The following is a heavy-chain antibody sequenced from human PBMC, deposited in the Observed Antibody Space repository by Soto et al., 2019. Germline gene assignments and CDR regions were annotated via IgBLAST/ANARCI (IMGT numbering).Heavy chain of an antibody. V-gene: IGHV5-10-1*01. J-gene: IGHJ6*02. D-gene: IGHD2-2*01. CDR2: XDPSDSYT. CDR3: ASSPRGYCSSTSCRELGNYYGMDV. CDR1: GYSFTSYW. Sequence: PGESLKISCKGSGYSFTSYWISWVRQMPGKGLEXXGXXDPSDSYTNYSPSFQGHVTISADKSISTAYLQWSSLKASDTAMYYCASSPRGYCSSTSCRELGNYYGMDVWGQGTTVTVSS.